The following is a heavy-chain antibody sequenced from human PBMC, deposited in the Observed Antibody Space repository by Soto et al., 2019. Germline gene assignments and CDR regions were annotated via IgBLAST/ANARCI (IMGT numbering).Heavy chain of an antibody. V-gene: IGHV4-39*01. Sequence: SETLSLTCTVSGGSISSSSYYWGWIRQPPGKGLEWIGSIYYSGSTYYNPSLKSRVTISVDTSKNQFSLKLSSVTAADTAVYYCARLSMIVVYWGQGTLVTVSS. D-gene: IGHD3-22*01. CDR2: IYYSGST. CDR3: ARLSMIVVY. CDR1: GGSISSSSYY. J-gene: IGHJ4*02.